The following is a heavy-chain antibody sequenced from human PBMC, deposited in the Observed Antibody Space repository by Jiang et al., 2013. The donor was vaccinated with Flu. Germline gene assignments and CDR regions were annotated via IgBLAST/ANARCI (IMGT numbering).Heavy chain of an antibody. Sequence: VQLVESGGGVVQPGRSLRLSCAASGFTFSSYAMHWVRQAPGKGLEWVAVISYDGSNKYYADSVKGRFTISRDNSKNTLYLQMNSLRAEDTAVYYCASAMTTVTTSADYWGQGTLVTVSS. J-gene: IGHJ4*02. V-gene: IGHV3-30*01. CDR3: ASAMTTVTTSADY. CDR1: GFTFSSYA. D-gene: IGHD4-17*01. CDR2: ISYDGSNK.